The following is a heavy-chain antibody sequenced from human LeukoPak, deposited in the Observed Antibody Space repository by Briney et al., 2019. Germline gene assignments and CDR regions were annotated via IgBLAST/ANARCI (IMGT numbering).Heavy chain of an antibody. CDR1: GGTFSSYA. V-gene: IGHV1-69*05. CDR3: ARDRSGGYNFDY. CDR2: IIPILGTA. Sequence: SVKVSCKASGGTFSSYAISWVRQAPGQGLEWMGRIIPILGTANYAQKFQGRVTITTDESTSTAYMELSSLRSEDTAVYYCARDRSGGYNFDYWGQGTLVTVSS. J-gene: IGHJ4*02. D-gene: IGHD3-10*01.